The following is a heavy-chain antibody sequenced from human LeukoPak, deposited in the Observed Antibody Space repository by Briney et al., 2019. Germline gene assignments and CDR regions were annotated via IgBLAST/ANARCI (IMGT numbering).Heavy chain of an antibody. Sequence: SETLSLTCAVYGGSFSRYYWSWIRQPPGKGLEWIGEINHSGSTNYNPSLKSRVTISVDTSKNQFSLKLSSVTAADTAVYYCARVRGYCSSTSCYRLAFDIWGQGTMVTVSS. CDR3: ARVRGYCSSTSCYRLAFDI. CDR1: GGSFSRYY. D-gene: IGHD2-2*02. V-gene: IGHV4-34*01. CDR2: INHSGST. J-gene: IGHJ3*02.